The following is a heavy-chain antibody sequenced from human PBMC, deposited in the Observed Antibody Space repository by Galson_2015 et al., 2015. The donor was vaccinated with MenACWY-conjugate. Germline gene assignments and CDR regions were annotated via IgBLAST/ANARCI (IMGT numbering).Heavy chain of an antibody. CDR1: GFTFSNAW. J-gene: IGHJ4*02. D-gene: IGHD2/OR15-2a*01. V-gene: IGHV3-15*01. CDR2: IKSKTHSGTP. Sequence: SLRLSCAASGFTFSNAWMTWVRQAPGNGLEWVGRIKSKTHSGTPDYAAPVNGRFTISRDDSRNTVYLEMNGLKAEDTGLYYCTTDYFGQYFFDSWGQGTPVTVSS. CDR3: TTDYFGQYFFDS.